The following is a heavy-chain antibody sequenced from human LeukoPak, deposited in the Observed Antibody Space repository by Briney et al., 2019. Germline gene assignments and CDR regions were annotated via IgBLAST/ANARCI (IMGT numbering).Heavy chain of an antibody. CDR2: IYSGGST. J-gene: IGHJ4*02. CDR3: ARARGLYCSSTSCPYAY. CDR1: GFTVSSNY. Sequence: GGSLRLSCAASGFTVSSNYMNWVRQAPGKGLEWVSVIYSGGSTYYADSVKGRFTISRDNSKNTLYLQMNSLRAEDTAVYYCARARGLYCSSTSCPYAYWGQGTLVTVSS. V-gene: IGHV3-53*01. D-gene: IGHD2-2*01.